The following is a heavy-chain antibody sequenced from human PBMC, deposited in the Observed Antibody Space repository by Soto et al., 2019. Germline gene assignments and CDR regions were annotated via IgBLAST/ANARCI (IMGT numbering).Heavy chain of an antibody. D-gene: IGHD7-27*01. Sequence: GGSLRLSCAASGFTFSAYAMSWVRQTPGKGLEWVSVITGNGNIYYADSVKGRFTISRDNSENTLSLQMNSLRVEDTALYYCAKDRLYSANWGAYASWGLGTLVTVSS. CDR3: AKDRLYSANWGAYAS. J-gene: IGHJ5*02. CDR2: ITGNGNI. V-gene: IGHV3-23*01. CDR1: GFTFSAYA.